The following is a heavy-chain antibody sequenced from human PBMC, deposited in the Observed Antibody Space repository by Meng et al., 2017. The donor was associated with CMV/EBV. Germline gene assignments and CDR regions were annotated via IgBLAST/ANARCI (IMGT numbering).Heavy chain of an antibody. J-gene: IGHJ4*02. V-gene: IGHV3-11*01. CDR2: ISSSGSTI. CDR3: ARGRRGYSGYDFYDY. D-gene: IGHD5-12*01. Sequence: SPKISGAASGFTFSDYYMSWIRQAPGKGLEWVSYISSSGSTIYYADSVKGRFTISRDNAKNSLYLQMNSLRAEDTAVYYCARGRRGYSGYDFYDYWGQGTLVTVSS. CDR1: GFTFSDYY.